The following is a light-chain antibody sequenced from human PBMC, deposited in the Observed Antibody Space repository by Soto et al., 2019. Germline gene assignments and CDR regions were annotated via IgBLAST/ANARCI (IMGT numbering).Light chain of an antibody. CDR1: QTISSW. CDR2: KAS. CDR3: QHYNSYSEA. Sequence: DIPMAQSPCALSLSLVCGINITFLASQTISSWLAWYQQKPGKAPKLLIYKASTLKSGVPSRFSGSGSGTEFTLTISSLQPDDFATYYCQHYNSYSEAFGQGTKVDIK. J-gene: IGKJ1*01. V-gene: IGKV1-5*03.